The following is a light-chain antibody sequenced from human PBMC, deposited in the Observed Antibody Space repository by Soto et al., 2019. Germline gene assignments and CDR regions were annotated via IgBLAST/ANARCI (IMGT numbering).Light chain of an antibody. CDR3: QQRLTWPIT. J-gene: IGKJ5*01. CDR2: GAS. Sequence: EIVLTQSPATLSLSPGDRATHSCRASQTVRSYFAWYQQKHGQAPRLLIFGASDRATGIPDRFRGSGSGTDFTLTISNLEPEDSAVYYCQQRLTWPITFGQGTRLEI. CDR1: QTVRSY. V-gene: IGKV3-11*01.